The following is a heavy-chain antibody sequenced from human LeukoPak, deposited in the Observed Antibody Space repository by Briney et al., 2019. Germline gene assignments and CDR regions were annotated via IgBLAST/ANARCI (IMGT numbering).Heavy chain of an antibody. J-gene: IGHJ4*02. V-gene: IGHV4-39*01. CDR1: GGSISSSSYY. CDR3: ARQGRLELRREFDY. CDR2: IYYSGST. D-gene: IGHD1-7*01. Sequence: KPSETLSLTCTVSGGSISSSSYYWGWIRQPPGKGLEWIGSIYYSGSTYYNPSLKSRVTISVDTSKNQFSLKLSSVTAADTAVYYCARQGRLELRREFDYWGQGTLVTVSS.